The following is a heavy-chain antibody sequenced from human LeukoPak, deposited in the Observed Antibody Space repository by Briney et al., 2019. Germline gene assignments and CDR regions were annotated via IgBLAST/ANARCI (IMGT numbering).Heavy chain of an antibody. V-gene: IGHV3-23*01. CDR1: GFTFSSYA. CDR2: ISGSGGST. J-gene: IGHJ4*02. Sequence: GGSLRLSCAASGFTFSSYAMSWVRQAPGKGLEWVSAISGSGGSTYYADSVKGRFTISRDNSKNTLYLQMNSLRAEDTAVYYCAKRQRGYYYGSGSSDYWGQGTLVTVSS. CDR3: AKRQRGYYYGSGSSDY. D-gene: IGHD3-10*01.